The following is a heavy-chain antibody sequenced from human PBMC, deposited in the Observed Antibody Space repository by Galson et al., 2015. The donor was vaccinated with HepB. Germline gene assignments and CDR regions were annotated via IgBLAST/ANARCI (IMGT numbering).Heavy chain of an antibody. CDR1: GGSFTRYY. CDR3: ARGGADVPARPGSRAAFDI. CDR2: IYHSD. V-gene: IGHV4-59*13. J-gene: IGHJ3*02. Sequence: ETLSLTCSVSGGSFTRYYWSWLRQPPGKGLEWIGDIYHSDNYNPSLKSRVTISVETSKNQFSLKLSSVTAADTAVYYCARGGADVPARPGSRAAFDIWGQGTMVTVSS. D-gene: IGHD3-10*02.